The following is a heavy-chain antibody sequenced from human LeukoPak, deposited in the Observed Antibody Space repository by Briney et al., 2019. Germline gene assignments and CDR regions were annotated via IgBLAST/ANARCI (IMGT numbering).Heavy chain of an antibody. J-gene: IGHJ4*02. CDR2: IYYIVST. Sequence: PSQTLSLTCTVSGGSISSYYCSWIRHPPGKGLEWIGYIYYIVSTNYNPSLKSRVTISVDTSKNQFSLKLSSVTAADTAVYYCARLIGRGYYYDSSGSRGNGHFDYWGQGTLVTVSS. V-gene: IGHV4-59*08. D-gene: IGHD3-22*01. CDR3: ARLIGRGYYYDSSGSRGNGHFDY. CDR1: GGSISSYY.